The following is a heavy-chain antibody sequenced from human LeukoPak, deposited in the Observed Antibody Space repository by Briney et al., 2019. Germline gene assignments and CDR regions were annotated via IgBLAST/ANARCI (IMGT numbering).Heavy chain of an antibody. CDR2: ISGSGGST. CDR1: GFTFSSYA. Sequence: GSLRLSCAASGFTFSSYAMSWVRQAPGKGLEWVSAISGSGGSTYYADSVKGRFTISRDNSKNTLYLQMNSLRAEDTAVYYCAKGRGYCSGGSCYYFDYWGQGTLVTVSS. J-gene: IGHJ4*02. V-gene: IGHV3-23*01. CDR3: AKGRGYCSGGSCYYFDY. D-gene: IGHD2-15*01.